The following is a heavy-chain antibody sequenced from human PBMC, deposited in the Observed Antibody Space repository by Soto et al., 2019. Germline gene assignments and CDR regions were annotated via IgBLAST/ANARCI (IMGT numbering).Heavy chain of an antibody. D-gene: IGHD3-22*01. CDR1: GGSISSYY. Sequence: QVQLQESGPGLVKPSETLSLTCTVSGGSISSYYWSWIRQPPGKGLEWIGYFFYSRSTNYNPSLKRPVTISVDTSKNQFSLKLNSVTAADTAVYYCARVPYYDCSGNPFDIWGHGTMVTVSS. CDR3: ARVPYYDCSGNPFDI. CDR2: FFYSRST. V-gene: IGHV4-59*01. J-gene: IGHJ3*02.